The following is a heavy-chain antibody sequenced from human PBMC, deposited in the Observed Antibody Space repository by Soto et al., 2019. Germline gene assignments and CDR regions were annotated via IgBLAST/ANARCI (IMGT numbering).Heavy chain of an antibody. J-gene: IGHJ4*02. D-gene: IGHD7-27*01. Sequence: EVQLVESGGGLVQPGRSLRLSCAASGFTFDDYAMHWVRQAQGKGLEWVSGISWNSGSIDYADSVKGRFTISRDNAKNSLYLQMNSLRAEDTALYYCAKDANWGFWNGGQGTLATVSS. V-gene: IGHV3-9*01. CDR1: GFTFDDYA. CDR2: ISWNSGSI. CDR3: AKDANWGFWN.